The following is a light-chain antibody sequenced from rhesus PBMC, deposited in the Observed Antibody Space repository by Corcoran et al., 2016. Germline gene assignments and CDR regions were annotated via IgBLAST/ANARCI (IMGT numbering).Light chain of an antibody. CDR1: QSVGST. CDR3: KKYTDWPFT. CDR2: FAS. V-gene: IGKV3-42*01. J-gene: IGKJ3*01. Sequence: ETVMMQSPATLSLSPGERATLSCRASQSVGSTLDWYQQHPGQAPSLLIYFASSRATGIPYSVSGSGSVKEVTLTISSLDPEDVGVYYCKKYTDWPFTFGPGTKLDIK.